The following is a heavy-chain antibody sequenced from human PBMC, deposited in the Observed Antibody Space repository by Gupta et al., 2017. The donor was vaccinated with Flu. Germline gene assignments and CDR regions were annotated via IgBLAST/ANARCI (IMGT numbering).Heavy chain of an antibody. CDR3: ARVGDYYGSGSSDY. J-gene: IGHJ4*02. CDR1: GGSFSGYY. Sequence: QVQLQQWGAGLLTPSETLSLTCAVYGGSFSGYYWSWIRQPPGKGLEWIGEINHSGSTNYNPSLKSRVTISVDTSKNQFSLKLSSVTAADTAVYYCARVGDYYGSGSSDYWGQGTLVTVSS. CDR2: INHSGST. D-gene: IGHD3-10*01. V-gene: IGHV4-34*01.